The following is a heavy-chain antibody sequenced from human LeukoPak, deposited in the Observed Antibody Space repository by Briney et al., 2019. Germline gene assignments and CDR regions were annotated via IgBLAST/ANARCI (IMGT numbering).Heavy chain of an antibody. CDR3: ARRYYYDTSGYYGFFN. Sequence: GGSLRLSCAASGFTFSSYGMHWVRQAPGKGLEWVAVISYDGSNKYYADSVKGRFTISRDNSKNTLYLQMNSLRAEDTAVYYCARRYYYDTSGYYGFFNWGQGTLVTVSS. CDR2: ISYDGSNK. J-gene: IGHJ4*02. CDR1: GFTFSSYG. V-gene: IGHV3-30*03. D-gene: IGHD3-22*01.